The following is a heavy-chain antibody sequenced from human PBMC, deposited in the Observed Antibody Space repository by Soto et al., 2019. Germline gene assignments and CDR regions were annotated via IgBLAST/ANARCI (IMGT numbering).Heavy chain of an antibody. D-gene: IGHD6-13*01. CDR3: ARGAAAGSYAFDI. CDR2: INPNSGGT. Sequence: ASVKVSCKASGYTFTGYYMHWVRQAPGQGLEWMGWINPNSGGTNYAQKFQGWVTMTRDTSISTAYMELSRLRSDDTAVYYCARGAAAGSYAFDIWGQGTMVTVSS. J-gene: IGHJ3*02. V-gene: IGHV1-2*04. CDR1: GYTFTGYY.